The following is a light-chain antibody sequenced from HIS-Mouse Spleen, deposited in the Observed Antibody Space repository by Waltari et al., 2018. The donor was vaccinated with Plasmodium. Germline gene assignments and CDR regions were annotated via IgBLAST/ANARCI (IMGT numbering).Light chain of an antibody. Sequence: EIVMTQSPATLSVSPGERATPSCRARQSGSSNLAWYQQKPGQAPRLLIYGASTRATGIPARFSGSGSGTEFTLTISSLQSEDFAVYYCQQYNNWSFTFGPGTKVDIK. CDR3: QQYNNWSFT. V-gene: IGKV3-15*01. J-gene: IGKJ3*01. CDR1: QSGSSN. CDR2: GAS.